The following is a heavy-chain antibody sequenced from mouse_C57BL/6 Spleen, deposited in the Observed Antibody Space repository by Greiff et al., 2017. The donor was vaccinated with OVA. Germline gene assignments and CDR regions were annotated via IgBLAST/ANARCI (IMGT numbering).Heavy chain of an antibody. Sequence: VQLQQPGAELVKPGASVKMSCKASGYTFTSYWITWVKQRPGQGLEWIGDIYPGSGSTNYNEKFKSKATLTVDTSSSTAYMQLSSLTSEASAVYYGARLGSGYRSPGCWGQGTTLTVSS. CDR3: ARLGSGYRSPGC. J-gene: IGHJ2*01. CDR2: IYPGSGST. CDR1: GYTFTSYW. D-gene: IGHD2-12*01. V-gene: IGHV1-55*01.